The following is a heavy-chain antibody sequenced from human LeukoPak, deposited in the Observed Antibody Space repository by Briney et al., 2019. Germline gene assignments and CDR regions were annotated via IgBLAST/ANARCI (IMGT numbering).Heavy chain of an antibody. CDR1: GGSFSGYY. V-gene: IGHV4-34*01. CDR2: INHSGST. CDR3: ARADRQWLPREAFDI. D-gene: IGHD6-19*01. J-gene: IGHJ3*02. Sequence: SETLSLTCAVYGGSFSGYYWSWIRQSPGKGLEWIGEINHSGSTNYNLSLKSRVTISVDTSKNQFSLKLSSVTAADTAVYYCARADRQWLPREAFDIWGRGTMVTVSS.